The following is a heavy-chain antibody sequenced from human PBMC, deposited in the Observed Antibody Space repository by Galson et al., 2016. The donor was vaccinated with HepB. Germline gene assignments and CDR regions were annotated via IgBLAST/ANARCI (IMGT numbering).Heavy chain of an antibody. V-gene: IGHV3-7*04. CDR1: GFIFSNYW. Sequence: SLRLSCAASGFIFSNYWMSLVRQAPGNGLEWVSNVRPEGKREGYVDSMKGRFTISRDNAKNSLYLQMNSLRADDTAVYYCARDPEWGAIDYWGQGTLVTVSS. D-gene: IGHD1-26*01. CDR2: VRPEGKRE. J-gene: IGHJ4*02. CDR3: ARDPEWGAIDY.